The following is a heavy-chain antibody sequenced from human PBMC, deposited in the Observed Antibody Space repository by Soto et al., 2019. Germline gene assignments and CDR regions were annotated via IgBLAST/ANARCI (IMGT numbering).Heavy chain of an antibody. D-gene: IGHD4-17*01. CDR2: IWYDGSNK. Sequence: QVQLVESGGGVVQPGRSLRLSCAASGFTFSSYGMHWVRQAPGKGLEWVAVIWYDGSNKYYADSVKGRFTISRDNSQNTLYLQMNRLRADDTAVYYCARAPETTVTRPRGGMDVWGQGTTVTVSS. CDR1: GFTFSSYG. V-gene: IGHV3-33*08. CDR3: ARAPETTVTRPRGGMDV. J-gene: IGHJ6*02.